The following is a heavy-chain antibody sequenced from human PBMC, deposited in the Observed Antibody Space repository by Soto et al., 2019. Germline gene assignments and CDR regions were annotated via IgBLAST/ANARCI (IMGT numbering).Heavy chain of an antibody. Sequence: SETLSLTCTVSGVSIRSYYWSWIRQPAGKGLEWLGYIYRTGNTHYSPSLKSRVSISQDRSKDQFSLELTSVTAADPAVYYCARGDYQYSIDYWGQGTLVTVSS. V-gene: IGHV4-4*07. CDR1: GVSIRSYY. D-gene: IGHD2-2*01. CDR2: IYRTGNT. J-gene: IGHJ4*02. CDR3: ARGDYQYSIDY.